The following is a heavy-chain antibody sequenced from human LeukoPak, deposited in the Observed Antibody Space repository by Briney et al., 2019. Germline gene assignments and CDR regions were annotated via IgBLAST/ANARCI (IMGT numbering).Heavy chain of an antibody. CDR2: INPNSGGT. J-gene: IGHJ4*02. Sequence: ASVKVSCKASGYTFTGYYMHWVRQAPGQGLEWMGWINPNSGGTNYAQKFQGRVTMTRDTSISTAYMELSRLRSDDTAVYYCARVYYDFWSGYPPLDYWGQGALVTVSS. CDR1: GYTFTGYY. D-gene: IGHD3-3*01. CDR3: ARVYYDFWSGYPPLDY. V-gene: IGHV1-2*02.